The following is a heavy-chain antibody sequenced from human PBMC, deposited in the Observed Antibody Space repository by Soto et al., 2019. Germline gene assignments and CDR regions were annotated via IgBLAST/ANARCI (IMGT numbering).Heavy chain of an antibody. CDR1: GDSVSSNSAA. D-gene: IGHD3-3*01. V-gene: IGHV6-1*01. J-gene: IGHJ5*02. Sequence: SQTLSLTCAISGDSVSSNSAAWNWIRQSPSRGLEWLGRTYYRSKWYNDYAVSVKSRITINPDTSKNQFSLQLNSVTPEDTAVYYCARVENYDFWSGYNWFDPWGQGTLVTVSS. CDR2: TYYRSKWYN. CDR3: ARVENYDFWSGYNWFDP.